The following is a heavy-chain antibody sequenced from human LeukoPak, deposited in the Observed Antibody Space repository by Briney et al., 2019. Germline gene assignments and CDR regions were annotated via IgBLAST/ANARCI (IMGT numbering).Heavy chain of an antibody. V-gene: IGHV3-30*03. CDR2: LSREGTIA. J-gene: IGHJ4*02. D-gene: IGHD5-18*01. Sequence: GRSLRLSCVASGVSSGSMHWVRQAPGKGLEWVAVLSREGTIAYYADSVRGRFTISRDSSNNAVFLQMDSLRPEDTAVYYCAHSVPNSYAFDCWGQGTLVTVSS. CDR3: AHSVPNSYAFDC. CDR1: GVSSGS.